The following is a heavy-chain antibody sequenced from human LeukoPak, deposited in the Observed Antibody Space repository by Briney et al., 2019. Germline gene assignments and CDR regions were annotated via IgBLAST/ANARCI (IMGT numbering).Heavy chain of an antibody. CDR2: IYSDGST. CDR1: GFTVSSNY. CDR3: ARAPYYSHVEFYFDY. V-gene: IGHV3-53*01. Sequence: PGGSLRLSCAASGFTVSSNYMTWVRQALGKGLEWVSVIYSDGSTYYADSVKGRFTISRDNAKNSLYLQMNSLRAEDTAVYYCARAPYYSHVEFYFDYWGQGTLVTVSS. J-gene: IGHJ4*02. D-gene: IGHD3-22*01.